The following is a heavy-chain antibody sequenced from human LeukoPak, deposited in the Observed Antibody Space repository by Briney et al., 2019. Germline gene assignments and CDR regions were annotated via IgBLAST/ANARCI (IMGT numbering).Heavy chain of an antibody. D-gene: IGHD3-16*01. J-gene: IGHJ4*02. CDR2: IYYSGST. V-gene: IGHV4-31*03. Sequence: SETLSLTCTVSGGSISSGGYYWSWIRQHPGKGLEWIGYIYYSGSTYYNPSLKSRVTISVDTSKNQFSLKLSSVTAADTAVYYCARGPRGGASYYFDYWGQGVLVTVSS. CDR3: ARGPRGGASYYFDY. CDR1: GGSISSGGYY.